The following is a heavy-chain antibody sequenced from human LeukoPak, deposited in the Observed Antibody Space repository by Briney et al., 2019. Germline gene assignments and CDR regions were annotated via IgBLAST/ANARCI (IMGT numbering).Heavy chain of an antibody. J-gene: IGHJ4*02. V-gene: IGHV1-69*05. CDR3: ARDPDYGDYLPLDY. D-gene: IGHD4-17*01. Sequence: SVKVSCKASGGTFSSYAISWVRQAPGQGLEWMGGIIPIFGTANYAQKFQGRVTMTRDTSTSTVYMELSSLRSEDTAVYYCARDPDYGDYLPLDYWGQGTLVTVSS. CDR1: GGTFSSYA. CDR2: IIPIFGTA.